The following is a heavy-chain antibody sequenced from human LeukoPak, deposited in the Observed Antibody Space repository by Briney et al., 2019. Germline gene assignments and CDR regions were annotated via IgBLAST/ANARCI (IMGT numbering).Heavy chain of an antibody. J-gene: IGHJ2*01. CDR1: GVTFSSYW. D-gene: IGHD2-15*01. CDR2: IKEDGSDK. Sequence: GGSLRLSCAASGVTFSSYWMSWVRQAPGKGLEWVANIKEDGSDKYYVDSVKGRFTISRDNAKNSLYLQMNSLRAEDTAVYYCTGGQGWHFDLWGRGTLITVSS. CDR3: TGGQGWHFDL. V-gene: IGHV3-7*01.